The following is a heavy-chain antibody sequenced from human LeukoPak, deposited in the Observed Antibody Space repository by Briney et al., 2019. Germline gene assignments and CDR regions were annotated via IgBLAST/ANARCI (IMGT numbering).Heavy chain of an antibody. CDR3: ARGGGNCLDY. D-gene: IGHD3-16*01. Sequence: RGSLRLSCAASGFTFSSYAMSWVRQAPGKGLEWVAVISYDGSNKYYADSVKGRFTISRNNSKNTLYLQMNSLRAEDTAVYYCARGGGNCLDYWGQGTLVAVSS. CDR2: ISYDGSNK. CDR1: GFTFSSYA. V-gene: IGHV3-30-3*01. J-gene: IGHJ4*02.